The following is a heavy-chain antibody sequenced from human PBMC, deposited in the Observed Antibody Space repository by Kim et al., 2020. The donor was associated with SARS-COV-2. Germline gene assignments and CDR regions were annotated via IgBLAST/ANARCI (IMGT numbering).Heavy chain of an antibody. Sequence: GGSLRLSCAASGFTFSSYSMNWVRQAPGKGLEWVSSISSSSYIYYADSVKGRFTISRDNAKNSLYLQMNSLRAEDTAVYYCARDLIAPESRYFDLWGRGTLVTVSS. V-gene: IGHV3-21*01. D-gene: IGHD2-21*01. J-gene: IGHJ2*01. CDR2: ISSSSYI. CDR3: ARDLIAPESRYFDL. CDR1: GFTFSSYS.